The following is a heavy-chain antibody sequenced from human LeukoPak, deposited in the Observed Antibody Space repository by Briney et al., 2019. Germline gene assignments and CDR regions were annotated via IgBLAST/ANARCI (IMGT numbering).Heavy chain of an antibody. J-gene: IGHJ6*03. Sequence: GASVKVSCKASGGTFSSYAISWVRQAPGQGLEWMGGIIPIFGTANYAQKFQGRVTITADESTSTAYMELSSLRSEDTAVYYCARDLWYCSSTSCYTDYYYYMDVWGKGTTVTVSS. CDR1: GGTFSSYA. CDR3: ARDLWYCSSTSCYTDYYYYMDV. D-gene: IGHD2-2*02. V-gene: IGHV1-69*13. CDR2: IIPIFGTA.